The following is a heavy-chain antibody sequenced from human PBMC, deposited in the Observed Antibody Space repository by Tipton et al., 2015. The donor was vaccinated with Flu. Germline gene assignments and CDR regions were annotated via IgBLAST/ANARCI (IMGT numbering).Heavy chain of an antibody. CDR2: IFHTGTT. CDR1: GYSISSDYY. V-gene: IGHV4-38-2*01. CDR3: ARAIFWSVYRSNWFDP. Sequence: LRLSCAVPGYSISSDYYWGWIRQPPGKGLEWIGYIFHTGTTHYNPSLRSRVTISVDTSKNHFSLKLNSVTAADTAVYYCARAIFWSVYRSNWFDPWGQGTLVTVSS. J-gene: IGHJ5*02. D-gene: IGHD3-3*01.